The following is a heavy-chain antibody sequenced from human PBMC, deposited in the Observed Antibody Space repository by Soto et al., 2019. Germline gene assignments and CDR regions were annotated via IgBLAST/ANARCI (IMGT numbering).Heavy chain of an antibody. CDR1: GYNFTSYG. Sequence: QVHLVQSGPEVKKPGASVKVSCKASGYNFTSYGISWVRQAPGQGLEWMGWIRIYNGNTKYAQKFQGRVTMTTDTSTTTAYRELRSLRSDDTAVYYCARENKWELSHWFDPWGQGTQVTVSS. J-gene: IGHJ5*02. V-gene: IGHV1-18*01. CDR3: ARENKWELSHWFDP. D-gene: IGHD1-26*01. CDR2: IRIYNGNT.